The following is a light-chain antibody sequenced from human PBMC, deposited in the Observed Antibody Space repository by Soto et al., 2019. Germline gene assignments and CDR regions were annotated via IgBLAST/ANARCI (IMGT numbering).Light chain of an antibody. Sequence: DIQMTQSPSSLSASVGDRVTITCRAGQSFTTNLNWYQQKPGKAPKLLIYAASSLQSGVPSRFSGSGSGTDFTLTISSLQPEDFATYYCQQSYSTPPTFGQGTRLEIK. CDR1: QSFTTN. J-gene: IGKJ5*01. CDR3: QQSYSTPPT. V-gene: IGKV1-39*01. CDR2: AAS.